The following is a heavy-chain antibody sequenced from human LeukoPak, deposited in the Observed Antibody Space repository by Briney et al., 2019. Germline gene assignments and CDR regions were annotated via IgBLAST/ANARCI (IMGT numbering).Heavy chain of an antibody. CDR1: DDSISSYY. CDR2: IYTSGST. V-gene: IGHV4-4*07. J-gene: IGHJ4*02. D-gene: IGHD1-26*01. Sequence: SETLSLTCNISDDSISSYYWSWIRQPAGKGLEWIGRIYTSGSTACDPSLRSRVTMSLDTSKNQFSLKLTSVTAADTALYYCARDRVGSTSFDFWGQGTLVIVSS. CDR3: ARDRVGSTSFDF.